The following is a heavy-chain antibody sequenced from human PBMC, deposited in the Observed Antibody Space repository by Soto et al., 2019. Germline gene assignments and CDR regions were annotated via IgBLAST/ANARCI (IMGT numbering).Heavy chain of an antibody. CDR3: ARADYYYDSRPLEYNWFDP. CDR2: IIPIFGTA. CDR1: GGTFSSYA. Sequence: SVKVSCKASGGTFSSYAISWVRQAPGQGLEWMGGIIPIFGTANYAQKFQGRVTITADESTSTAYMELSSLRSEDTAVYYCARADYYYDSRPLEYNWFDPWGQGTLVTVSS. D-gene: IGHD3-22*01. V-gene: IGHV1-69*13. J-gene: IGHJ5*02.